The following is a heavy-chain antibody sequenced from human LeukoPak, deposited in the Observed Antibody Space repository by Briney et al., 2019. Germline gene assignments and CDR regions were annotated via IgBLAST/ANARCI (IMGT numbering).Heavy chain of an antibody. CDR2: MSSSGAAI. V-gene: IGHV3-11*04. CDR3: ARDGFVGAADY. Sequence: PGGSLRLSCTASGFTFSNYYMSWIRQAPGKGLESVAFMSSSGAAIYYADSVRGRFTISRDNAKNSLYLQMNSLRVEDTAVYYCARDGFVGAADYWGQGTLVTVSS. CDR1: GFTFSNYY. D-gene: IGHD6-13*01. J-gene: IGHJ4*02.